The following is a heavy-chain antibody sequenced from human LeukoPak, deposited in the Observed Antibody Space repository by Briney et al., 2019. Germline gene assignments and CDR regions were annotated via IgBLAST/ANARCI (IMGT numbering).Heavy chain of an antibody. V-gene: IGHV3-21*01. CDR2: FGTRSTSV. CDR3: AREVSEGFDF. CDR1: VFTFSGYS. Sequence: GGSLRLSCTASVFTFSGYSMNWIRQAPGKGLEWVSSFGTRSTSVYHVGSVKGRFAISRDNAKNSLYLQMNSLRAEDTALYYCAREVSEGFDFWGQGTLVTVSS. D-gene: IGHD3-22*01. J-gene: IGHJ4*02.